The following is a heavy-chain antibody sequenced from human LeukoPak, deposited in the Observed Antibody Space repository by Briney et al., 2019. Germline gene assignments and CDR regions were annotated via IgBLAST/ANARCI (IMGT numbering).Heavy chain of an antibody. CDR3: ARGSTPVSGYGLGSWFDP. CDR2: INHSGST. CDR1: GGSFSGYY. D-gene: IGHD5-12*01. Sequence: PSETLSLTCAVYGGSFSGYYWSWIRQPPGKGLEWIGEINHSGSTNYNPSLKSRVTISVDMSKNQFSLKLSSVTAADTAVYYCARGSTPVSGYGLGSWFDPWGQGTLVTVSS. V-gene: IGHV4-34*01. J-gene: IGHJ5*02.